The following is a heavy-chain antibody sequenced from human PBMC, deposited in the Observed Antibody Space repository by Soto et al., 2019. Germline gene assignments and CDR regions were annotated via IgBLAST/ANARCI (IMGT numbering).Heavy chain of an antibody. CDR1: GGSISSGGYY. CDR2: IYYSGST. J-gene: IGHJ4*02. Sequence: SETLSLTCTVSGGSISSGGYYWSWIRQHPGKGLEWIGYIYYSGSTYYNPSLKSRVTISVDTSKNQFSLKLSSVTAADTAVYYCARDASIAALGFDYWGQGTLVTVSS. D-gene: IGHD6-25*01. V-gene: IGHV4-31*03. CDR3: ARDASIAALGFDY.